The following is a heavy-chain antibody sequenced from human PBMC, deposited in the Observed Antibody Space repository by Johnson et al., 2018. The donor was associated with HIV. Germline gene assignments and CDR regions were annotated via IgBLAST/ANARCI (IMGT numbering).Heavy chain of an antibody. Sequence: QVQLVESGGGVVQPGRSLRLSCAASGFTFSSYAMHWVRQAPGKGLEWVAVISYDGRNKYYADSVKGRFTISRDNSKNTLYLQMNSLRAEDTAVYYCARDRFPYYDVWSGYYRGAFDIWGQGNMVIVSS. CDR1: GFTFSSYA. CDR3: ARDRFPYYDVWSGYYRGAFDI. J-gene: IGHJ3*02. D-gene: IGHD3-3*01. CDR2: ISYDGRNK. V-gene: IGHV3-30*04.